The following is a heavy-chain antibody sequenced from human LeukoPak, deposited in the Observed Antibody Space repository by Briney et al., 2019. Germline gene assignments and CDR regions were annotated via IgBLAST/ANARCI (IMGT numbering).Heavy chain of an antibody. CDR3: ARWRSGWFSDY. J-gene: IGHJ4*02. D-gene: IGHD6-19*01. CDR2: INHSGST. V-gene: IGHV4-34*01. CDR1: GGSFSGYY. Sequence: KPSETLSLTCAVYGGSFSGYYWSWIRQPRGRGLEWIGEINHSGSTNYNPSLKSRVTISVDTSKNQFSLKLSSVTAADTAVYYCARWRSGWFSDYWGQGTLVTVSS.